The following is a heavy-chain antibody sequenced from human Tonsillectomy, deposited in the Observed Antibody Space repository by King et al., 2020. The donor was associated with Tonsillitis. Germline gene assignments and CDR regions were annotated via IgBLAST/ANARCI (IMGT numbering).Heavy chain of an antibody. Sequence: VQLVESGGGLVKPGGSLRLSCEASGFTFSDHYMSWIRQAPGKGLEWVSYISGTNTYRNYADSVEGRFTISRDNAKNSLYLQMNLLRAEDTAVYFCARGVDMIASGGRGTLVTASS. V-gene: IGHV3-11*06. CDR2: ISGTNTYR. CDR3: ARGVDMIAS. J-gene: IGHJ4*02. CDR1: GFTFSDHY. D-gene: IGHD2-21*01.